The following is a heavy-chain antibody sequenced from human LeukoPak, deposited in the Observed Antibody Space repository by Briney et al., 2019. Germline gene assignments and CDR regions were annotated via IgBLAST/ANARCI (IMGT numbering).Heavy chain of an antibody. Sequence: SETLSLTCTVSGASITNYYWSWIRQPPGKGLEWIGYIYYSGSTNYNPSLKSRVTISVDTSKNQFSLKLSSVTAADTAVYYCARDLGGKVTIDYWGQGTLVTVSS. CDR2: IYYSGST. CDR1: GASITNYY. CDR3: ARDLGGKVTIDY. D-gene: IGHD1-26*01. V-gene: IGHV4-59*01. J-gene: IGHJ4*02.